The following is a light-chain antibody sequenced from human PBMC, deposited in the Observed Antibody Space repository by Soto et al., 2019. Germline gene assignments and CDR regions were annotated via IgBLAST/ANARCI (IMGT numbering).Light chain of an antibody. J-gene: IGLJ1*01. CDR3: NSYTSSSTCV. Sequence: QSVLTQSASVSGSPGQSIAISRTGTSSDVGSYNYVSWYQQHPGKAPKLMIYDVSNRPSGVSDRFSGSKSGNTASLTISGLQAEDEADYFCNSYTSSSTCVFGTGPKV. CDR1: SSDVGSYNY. CDR2: DVS. V-gene: IGLV2-14*03.